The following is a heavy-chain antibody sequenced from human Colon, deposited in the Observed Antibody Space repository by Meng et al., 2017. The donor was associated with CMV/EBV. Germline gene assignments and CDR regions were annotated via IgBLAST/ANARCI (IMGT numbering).Heavy chain of an antibody. CDR1: GFTFPSYA. D-gene: IGHD3-10*01. V-gene: IGHV3-49*04. CDR2: IRRTGSGGTT. CDR3: TRERPDYYGSGSSDY. Sequence: GGSLRPSCTTSGFTFPSYALGWVRQAPGKGLGWVGFIRRTGSGGTTEYAASVRGRFTISRDDSKSIAYLQMNSLKTEDTAVYYCTRERPDYYGSGSSDYWGQGTLVTVSS. J-gene: IGHJ4*02.